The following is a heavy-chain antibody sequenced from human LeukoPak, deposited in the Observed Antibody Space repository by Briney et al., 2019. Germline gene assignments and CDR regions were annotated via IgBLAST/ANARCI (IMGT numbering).Heavy chain of an antibody. V-gene: IGHV1-69*06. J-gene: IGHJ4*02. D-gene: IGHD3-9*01. CDR1: GYTFTSYG. CDR2: IIPIFGTA. CDR3: ARVPELRYFDPLIGFDY. Sequence: SVKVSCKASGYTFTSYGISWVRQAPGQGLEWMGGIIPIFGTANYAQKFQGRVTITADKSTSTAYMELSSLRSEDTAVYYCARVPELRYFDPLIGFDYWGQGTLVTVSS.